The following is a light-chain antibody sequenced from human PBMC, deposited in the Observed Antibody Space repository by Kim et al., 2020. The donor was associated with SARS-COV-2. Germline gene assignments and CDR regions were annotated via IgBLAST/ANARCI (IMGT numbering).Light chain of an antibody. CDR2: TAS. Sequence: VSPGERATLSCWVCQRVGSSLAWYQQKPGQAPRLLIYTASTRATCVPARFSGSGSGTEFTLTISSLQSEDFGVYYCQHYKSWPLTFGGGTKVDI. CDR1: QRVGSS. J-gene: IGKJ4*01. CDR3: QHYKSWPLT. V-gene: IGKV3-15*01.